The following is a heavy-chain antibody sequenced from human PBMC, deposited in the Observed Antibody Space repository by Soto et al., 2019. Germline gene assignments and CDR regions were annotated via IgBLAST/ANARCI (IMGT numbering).Heavy chain of an antibody. D-gene: IGHD3-22*01. CDR1: GYTFTSYD. V-gene: IGHV1-8*01. J-gene: IGHJ4*02. CDR2: MNPNSGNT. CDR3: TLDSSGYYLSFFDY. Sequence: GASVKVSCKASGYTFTSYDINWVRQATGQGLEWMGWMNPNSGNTGYAQKFQGRVTMTRNTSISTAYMELSSLRSEDTAVYYCTLDSSGYYLSFFDYWGQGTLVTVSS.